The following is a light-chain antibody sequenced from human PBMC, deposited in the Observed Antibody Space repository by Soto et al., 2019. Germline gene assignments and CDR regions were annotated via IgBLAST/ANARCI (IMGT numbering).Light chain of an antibody. J-gene: IGKJ1*01. CDR1: QSVSSC. V-gene: IGKV3-11*01. Sequence: DIVLTQCPATLCLSLQARAPLSCRASQSVSSCLAWYQQKPGEAPRRLIYDASNRAAGVPARFSGSGSGTDFTLTIISLEPEDFAVYYCHQRSNWPRTFGQGTKVDI. CDR3: HQRSNWPRT. CDR2: DAS.